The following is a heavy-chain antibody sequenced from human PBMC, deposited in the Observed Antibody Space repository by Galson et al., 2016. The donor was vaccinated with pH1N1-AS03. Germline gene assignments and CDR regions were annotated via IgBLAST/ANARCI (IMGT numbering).Heavy chain of an antibody. J-gene: IGHJ5*01. CDR1: GYTFSNFG. CDR3: ARAAPFDP. CDR2: ISPQNGNT. V-gene: IGHV1-18*04. D-gene: IGHD2-15*01. Sequence: SVKVSCKASGYTFSNFGMSWVRQAPGQGLEWMGWISPQNGNTQYAQRLEGRVTMTTDTSTSTAYMELWSLTYAETAVYYCARAAPFDPWGQGTLVIVSS.